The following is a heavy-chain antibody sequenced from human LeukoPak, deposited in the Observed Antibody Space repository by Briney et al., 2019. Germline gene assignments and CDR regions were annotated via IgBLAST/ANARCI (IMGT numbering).Heavy chain of an antibody. CDR1: GGSISSYY. Sequence: SETLSLTCTVSGGSISSYYWSWIRQPPGKGLEWIGNIYYSGSTNYNPSLKSRVTISVDTSKSQFSLKLSSVTPADTAVYYCARDRVGATLGYYYYMDVWGKGTTVTVSS. D-gene: IGHD1-26*01. CDR2: IYYSGST. V-gene: IGHV4-59*01. J-gene: IGHJ6*03. CDR3: ARDRVGATLGYYYYMDV.